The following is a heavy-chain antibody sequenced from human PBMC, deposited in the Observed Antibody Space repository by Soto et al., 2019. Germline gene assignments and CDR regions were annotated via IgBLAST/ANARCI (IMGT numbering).Heavy chain of an antibody. CDR3: AKVTGVVVVADYFDY. CDR2: ISYDGSNK. CDR1: GFTFSSYG. Sequence: GGSLRLSCAASGFTFSSYGMHWVRQAPGKGLEWVAVISYDGSNKYYADSVKGRFTISRNNSKNTLYLQMNSLRAEDTAVYYCAKVTGVVVVADYFDYWGQGT. D-gene: IGHD2-15*01. J-gene: IGHJ4*02. V-gene: IGHV3-30*18.